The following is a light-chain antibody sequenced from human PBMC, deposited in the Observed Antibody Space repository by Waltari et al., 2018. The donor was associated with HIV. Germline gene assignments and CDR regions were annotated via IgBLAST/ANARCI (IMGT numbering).Light chain of an antibody. V-gene: IGLV2-23*01. CDR3: CSYAGSSTVV. CDR2: DGS. CDR1: SSDVESYNL. J-gene: IGLJ2*01. Sequence: QSALTQPAAVSGSPGRSITISCTEPSSDVESYNLLSWYQQHPGKAPKLMIYDGSKRPSGVSNRFSGSKSGNTASLTISGLQAEDEADYYCCSYAGSSTVVFGGGTKLTVL.